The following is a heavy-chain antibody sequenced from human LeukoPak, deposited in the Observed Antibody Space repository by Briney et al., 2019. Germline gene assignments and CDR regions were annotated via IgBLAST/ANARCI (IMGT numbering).Heavy chain of an antibody. Sequence: GGSLRLSCAASGFIFSNYWMHWVRQAPGKGLEWVSGINWNGGSTGYADSVKGRFTISRDNAKNSLYLQMNSLRAEDTALYYCARTREWELHAFDIWGQGTMVTVSS. CDR3: ARTREWELHAFDI. D-gene: IGHD1-26*01. CDR2: INWNGGST. V-gene: IGHV3-20*04. CDR1: GFIFSNYW. J-gene: IGHJ3*02.